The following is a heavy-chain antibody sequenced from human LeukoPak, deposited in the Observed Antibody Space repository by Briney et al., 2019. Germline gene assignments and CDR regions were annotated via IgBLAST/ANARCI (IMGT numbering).Heavy chain of an antibody. CDR2: FDPEDGET. CDR1: GYTLTELS. V-gene: IGHV1-24*01. D-gene: IGHD6-19*01. J-gene: IGHJ4*02. CDR3: ATGVAGTHYFDY. Sequence: ASVKVSCKVSGYTLTELSMHWVRQAPGKGLEWMGGFDPEDGETIYAQKFQGRVTMTEDTSTDTAYMELSSLRSEDTAVYYCATGVAGTHYFDYWGQGTLVTVSS.